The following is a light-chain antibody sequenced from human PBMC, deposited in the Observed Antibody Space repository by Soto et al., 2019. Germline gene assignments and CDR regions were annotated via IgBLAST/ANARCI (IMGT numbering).Light chain of an antibody. CDR3: SSYTSSSTLV. Sequence: QSVLTQPASVSGSPGQSITISCTGTSSDVGGRNYVSWYQQHPGKAPKLMIYDVSNWPSGVSNRFSGSKSGNTASLTISGLQAEDEADYYCSSYTSSSTLVFGGGTKLTVL. J-gene: IGLJ2*01. CDR1: SSDVGGRNY. V-gene: IGLV2-14*01. CDR2: DVS.